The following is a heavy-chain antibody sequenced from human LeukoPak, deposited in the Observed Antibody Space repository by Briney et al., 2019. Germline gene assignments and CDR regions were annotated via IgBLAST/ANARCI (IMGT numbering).Heavy chain of an antibody. J-gene: IGHJ4*02. CDR2: INPSVGST. Sequence: ASVKVSCKASGYTFTSYYMHWLRQAPGQGLEWMGTINPSVGSTSYAQKFQGRVTMTRDTSTSTVYMELSSLRSEDTAVYYCARDSQDYGGNFLFQVWGQGTLVTVSS. CDR1: GYTFTSYY. D-gene: IGHD4-23*01. CDR3: ARDSQDYGGNFLFQV. V-gene: IGHV1-46*01.